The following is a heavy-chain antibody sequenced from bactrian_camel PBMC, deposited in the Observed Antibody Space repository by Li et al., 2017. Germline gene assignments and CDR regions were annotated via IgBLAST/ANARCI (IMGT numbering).Heavy chain of an antibody. CDR1: GFIHY. J-gene: IGHJ6*01. CDR3: AAEASYSGDLFGF. V-gene: IGHV3S20*01. CDR2: ITPDQDGRT. Sequence: HVQLVESGGGLVQPGGSLKLSCAVSGFIHYMDWVRQAPGKGPEWVASITPDQDGRTSYADSVKGRFTASKDSAENTLYLQMNSLKPEDTAMYYCAAEASYSGDLFGFWGQGTQVTVS. D-gene: IGHD2*01.